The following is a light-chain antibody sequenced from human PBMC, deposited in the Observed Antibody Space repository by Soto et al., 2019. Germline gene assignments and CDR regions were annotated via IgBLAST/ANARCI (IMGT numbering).Light chain of an antibody. CDR1: SSNIGSQY. CDR3: ASSDDSLSGVV. J-gene: IGLJ2*01. V-gene: IGLV1-47*01. CDR2: WSD. Sequence: QSVLAQPPSASGTPGQRVTISCSGSSSNIGSQYVYWYQQLPGTAPNLLIYWSDQRHSGVPDRFSGSKSGTSGSLAISGLRSEDEAEYYCASSDDSLSGVVFGGGTKVTVL.